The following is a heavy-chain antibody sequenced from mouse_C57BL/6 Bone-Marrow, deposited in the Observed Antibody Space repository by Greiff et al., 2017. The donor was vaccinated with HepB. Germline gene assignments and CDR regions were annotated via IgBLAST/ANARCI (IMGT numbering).Heavy chain of an antibody. CDR2: ISGGGGNT. J-gene: IGHJ2*01. V-gene: IGHV5-9*01. CDR3: ARLYSNYENYFDY. CDR1: GFTFSSYT. Sequence: EVKLVESGGGLVKPGGSLKLSCAASGFTFSSYTMSWVRQTPEKRLEWVATISGGGGNTYYPDSVKGRFTISRDNAKNTLYLQMSSLRSKDTALYYCARLYSNYENYFDYWGQGTTLTVSS. D-gene: IGHD2-5*01.